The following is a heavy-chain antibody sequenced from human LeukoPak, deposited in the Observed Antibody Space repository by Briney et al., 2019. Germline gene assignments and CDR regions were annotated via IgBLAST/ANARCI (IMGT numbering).Heavy chain of an antibody. CDR1: SYTFTGYY. CDR3: ARVSRKTTSSFDY. Sequence: ASVKVSCKASSYTFTGYYMHWVRQAPGQGLEWMGWINPNSGGTNYAQKFQGRVTMTRDTSISTAYMELSRLRSDDTAVYYCARVSRKTTSSFDYWGQGTLVTVSS. J-gene: IGHJ4*02. D-gene: IGHD2-2*01. CDR2: INPNSGGT. V-gene: IGHV1-2*02.